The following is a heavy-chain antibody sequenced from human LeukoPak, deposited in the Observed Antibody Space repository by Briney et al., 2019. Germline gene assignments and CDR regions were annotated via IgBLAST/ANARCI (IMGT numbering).Heavy chain of an antibody. CDR3: ARDNNLRLRYFDWFQRDAFDI. J-gene: IGHJ3*02. D-gene: IGHD3-9*01. CDR2: ISSSGSTI. Sequence: GGSLRLSCAASGFTFSDYYMSWLRQVPGKGLEWVSYISSSGSTIYNADSVKGRFTISRDNAKNSLYLQMNSLRAEDTAVYYCARDNNLRLRYFDWFQRDAFDIWGQGTMVTVSS. CDR1: GFTFSDYY. V-gene: IGHV3-11*04.